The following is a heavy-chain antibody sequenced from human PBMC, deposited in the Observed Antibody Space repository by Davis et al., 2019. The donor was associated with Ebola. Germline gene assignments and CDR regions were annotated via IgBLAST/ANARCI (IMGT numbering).Heavy chain of an antibody. V-gene: IGHV3-21*01. CDR1: GFTFSSYS. CDR2: ISSSSSYI. J-gene: IGHJ4*02. CDR3: ARDLGYCSSTSCSGYYFDY. Sequence: PGGSLRLSCAASGFTFSSYSMNWVRQAPGKGLEWVSSISSSSSYIYYADSVKGRFTISRDNAKNSLYLQMNSLRGEDTAVYYCARDLGYCSSTSCSGYYFDYWGQGTLVTVSS. D-gene: IGHD2-2*01.